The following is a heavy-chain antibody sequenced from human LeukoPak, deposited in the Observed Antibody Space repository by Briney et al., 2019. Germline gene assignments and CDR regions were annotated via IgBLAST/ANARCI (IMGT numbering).Heavy chain of an antibody. D-gene: IGHD6-13*01. CDR3: AKDPSSSSWYGSDY. J-gene: IGHJ4*02. Sequence: GGSLRLSCAASGFTFSDYYMSWIRQAPGKGLEWVSYISSSGSTIYYADSVKGRFTISRDNSKNTLYLQMNSLRAEDTAVYYCAKDPSSSSWYGSDYWGQGTLVTVSS. CDR2: ISSSGSTI. V-gene: IGHV3-11*04. CDR1: GFTFSDYY.